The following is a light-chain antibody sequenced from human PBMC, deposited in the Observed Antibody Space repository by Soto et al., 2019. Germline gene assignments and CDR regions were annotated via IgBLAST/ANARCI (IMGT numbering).Light chain of an antibody. CDR2: GAF. J-gene: IGKJ1*01. CDR1: QSVSTSF. V-gene: IGKV3-20*01. Sequence: EVVLTQSPGTLSLSPGERATLSCRASQSVSTSFLAWYQQKPGQAPRLLIYGAFSRATGIPDRFSGSGSGTDFTLTISRLEPEDFAVYYCQHYNSYSEAFGQGTKVDIK. CDR3: QHYNSYSEA.